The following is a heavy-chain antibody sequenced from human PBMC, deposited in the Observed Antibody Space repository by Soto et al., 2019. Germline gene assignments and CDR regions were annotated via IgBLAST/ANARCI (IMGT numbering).Heavy chain of an antibody. Sequence: ASVKVSCKASGGTFSSYTISWVRQAPGQGLEWMGRIIPILGIANYAQKFQGRVTITADKSTSTAYMELSSLRSEDTAVYYCACDLGYCSSTSCYHYYYMDVWGKGTTVTVSS. CDR3: ACDLGYCSSTSCYHYYYMDV. D-gene: IGHD2-2*01. CDR1: GGTFSSYT. J-gene: IGHJ6*03. V-gene: IGHV1-69*02. CDR2: IIPILGIA.